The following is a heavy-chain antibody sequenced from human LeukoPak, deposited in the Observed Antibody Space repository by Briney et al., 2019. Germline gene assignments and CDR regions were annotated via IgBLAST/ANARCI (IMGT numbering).Heavy chain of an antibody. J-gene: IGHJ4*02. CDR2: ISSTSTYI. Sequence: GGSLRLSCAASEFTFSSYTINWVRQAPGKGLEWVSSISSTSTYISYADSVKGRFTISRDNAKNSLYLQMNSLRAEDTAVYYCATDQRYAFDYWGQGILVTVSS. D-gene: IGHD3-9*01. CDR1: EFTFSSYT. V-gene: IGHV3-21*01. CDR3: ATDQRYAFDY.